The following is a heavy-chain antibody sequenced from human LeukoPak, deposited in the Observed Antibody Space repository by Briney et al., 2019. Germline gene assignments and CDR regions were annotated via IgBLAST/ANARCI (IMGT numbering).Heavy chain of an antibody. J-gene: IGHJ4*02. CDR3: ARDVREGYFDY. V-gene: IGHV3-64*01. CDR1: GFTFDNYA. CDR2: ISGNGDST. Sequence: GGSLRVSCAASGFTFDNYAMHWVRQAPGKGLEYVSGISGNGDSTHYANSVQGRFTTSRDNSKNTLYLQMSSLRDEDMAVFYCARDVREGYFDYWGQGTLVTVSS.